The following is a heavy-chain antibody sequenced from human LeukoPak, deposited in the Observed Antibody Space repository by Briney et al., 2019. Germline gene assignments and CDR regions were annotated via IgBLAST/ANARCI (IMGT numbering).Heavy chain of an antibody. V-gene: IGHV4-34*12. CDR2: IIPNGNT. CDR3: ARLWSTDCNGGSCPHQPNY. J-gene: IGHJ4*02. D-gene: IGHD2-15*01. CDR1: GGSFNGHY. Sequence: SETLSLTCAVYGGSFNGHYWTWLRQPPGKGLEWIGEIIPNGNTNYSPSLRSRVTISVDKSKKQFSLSLKSVTAADTAVYYCARLWSTDCNGGSCPHQPNYWGQGTLVTVSS.